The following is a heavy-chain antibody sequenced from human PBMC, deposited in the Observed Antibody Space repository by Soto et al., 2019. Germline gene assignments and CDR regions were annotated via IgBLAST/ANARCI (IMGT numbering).Heavy chain of an antibody. J-gene: IGHJ5*02. Sequence: PGGSLRLSCAASGFTFSSYSMNWVRQAPGKGLEWVSYISSSSSTIYYADSVKGRFTISRDNAKNSLYLQMNSLRAEDTAVYYCAREGIVVVPAAPLRFDPWGQGTLVTVSS. V-gene: IGHV3-48*01. CDR2: ISSSSSTI. D-gene: IGHD2-2*01. CDR3: AREGIVVVPAAPLRFDP. CDR1: GFTFSSYS.